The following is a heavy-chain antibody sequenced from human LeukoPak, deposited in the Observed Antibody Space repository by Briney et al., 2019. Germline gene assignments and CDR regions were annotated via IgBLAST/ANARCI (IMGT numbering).Heavy chain of an antibody. CDR2: IYYSGST. CDR1: GYSISSYY. V-gene: IGHV4-59*08. CDR3: ARLVEMATIFD. Sequence: SETLSPTCTVSGYSISSYYWSWIRQPPGKGLEWIGYIYYSGSTNYNPSLKSRVTISVDTSKNQFSLKLSSVTAADTAVYYCARLVEMATIFDWGQGTLVTVSS. D-gene: IGHD5-24*01. J-gene: IGHJ4*02.